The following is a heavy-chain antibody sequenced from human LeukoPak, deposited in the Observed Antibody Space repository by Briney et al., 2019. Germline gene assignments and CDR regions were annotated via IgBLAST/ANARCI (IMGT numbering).Heavy chain of an antibody. V-gene: IGHV3-23*01. CDR2: ISGSGGST. D-gene: IGHD6-13*01. J-gene: IGHJ4*02. CDR3: AKVGSSWYIYTYYFDY. Sequence: GGSLRLSCAASGFTFSSYAMSWVRQAPGKGLEWVSAISGSGGSTYYADSVKGRFTITRDNSKNTLYLQMNSLRAEDTAVYYCAKVGSSWYIYTYYFDYWGQGTLVTVSS. CDR1: GFTFSSYA.